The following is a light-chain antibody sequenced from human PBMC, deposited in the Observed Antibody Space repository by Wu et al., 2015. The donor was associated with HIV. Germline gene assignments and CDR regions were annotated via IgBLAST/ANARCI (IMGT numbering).Light chain of an antibody. Sequence: EIVLTQSPATLSLSPGERATLSCRASQSVSSSYLAWFQQKPGQPPRLLIYGASSRATGIPDRFSGSGSGTDFTLTIRRLEPEDFAVYYCQQCGSSPGHTFGRGT. V-gene: IGKV3-20*01. J-gene: IGKJ2*01. CDR2: GAS. CDR3: QQCGSSPGHT. CDR1: QSVSSSY.